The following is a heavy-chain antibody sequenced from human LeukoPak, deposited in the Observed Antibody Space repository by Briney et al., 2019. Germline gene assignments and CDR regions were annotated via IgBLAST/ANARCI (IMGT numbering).Heavy chain of an antibody. V-gene: IGHV4-38-2*01. D-gene: IGHD3-10*01. CDR1: GYSISRGYY. J-gene: IGHJ4*02. Sequence: SETLSLTCGVSGYSISRGYYWAWIRQPPGKGLEWIGTIYHTGSTYYTPSLGSRVTISVDTSKNEFSLNLNSVTAADTAVYYRARAGWIITSGIDYWGQGALVTVSS. CDR3: ARAGWIITSGIDY. CDR2: IYHTGST.